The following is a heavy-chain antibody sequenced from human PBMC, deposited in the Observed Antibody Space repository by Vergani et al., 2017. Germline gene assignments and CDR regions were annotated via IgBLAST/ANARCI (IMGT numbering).Heavy chain of an antibody. Sequence: QVQLQESGPGLVKPSQTLSLTCTVSGGSISSGSYYWSWIRQHPGKGLEWIGCIYYIGNTYYNPSLKSQLTISVDTFKNHFSLKLSSVTAADTAVYYCARVEYSGYDFRGYFDFWGQGTLVTVSS. J-gene: IGHJ4*02. D-gene: IGHD5-12*01. CDR1: GGSISSGSYY. V-gene: IGHV4-31*01. CDR3: ARVEYSGYDFRGYFDF. CDR2: IYYIGNT.